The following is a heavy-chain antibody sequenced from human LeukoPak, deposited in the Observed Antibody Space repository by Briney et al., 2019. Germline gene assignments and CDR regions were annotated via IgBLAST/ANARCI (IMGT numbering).Heavy chain of an antibody. Sequence: SQTLSLTCTVSGGSISNGGYYWSWVRQHPGKGLDWIGYIYYTGRPIYNPSLKSRLTISVDTSENQFSLNLSSVTAADTAVYYCARSRGYFSPFDYWGQGTLVTVSS. V-gene: IGHV4-31*03. D-gene: IGHD3-22*01. J-gene: IGHJ4*02. CDR2: IYYTGRP. CDR3: ARSRGYFSPFDY. CDR1: GGSISNGGYY.